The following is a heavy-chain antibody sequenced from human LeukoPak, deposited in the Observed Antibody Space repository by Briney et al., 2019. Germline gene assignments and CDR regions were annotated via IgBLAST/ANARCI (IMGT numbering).Heavy chain of an antibody. V-gene: IGHV3-23*01. J-gene: IGHJ4*02. CDR3: AKRGVVIRVILVGFHKEAYYFDS. Sequence: GGSLRLSCAVSGITLSNYGMSWVGQAPGKGLEWVAGISDSGGSTTYADSVKRRFTISRDNPKNTLYLQMNSLRVEDTAVYFCAKRGVVIRVILVGFHKEAYYFDSWGQGARVTVSS. D-gene: IGHD3-22*01. CDR2: ISDSGGST. CDR1: GITLSNYG.